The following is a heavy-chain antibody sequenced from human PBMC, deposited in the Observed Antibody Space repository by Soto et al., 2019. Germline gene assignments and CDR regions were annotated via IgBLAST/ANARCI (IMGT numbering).Heavy chain of an antibody. Sequence: GGSLRLSCAASGFTFSSYGMHWVRQAPGKGLEWVAVISYDGSNKYYADSVKGRFTISRDNSKNTLYLQMNSLRAEDTAVYYCAKPRRDGYNSQYYFDYWGQGTLVTVSS. D-gene: IGHD5-12*01. V-gene: IGHV3-30*18. CDR3: AKPRRDGYNSQYYFDY. J-gene: IGHJ4*02. CDR2: ISYDGSNK. CDR1: GFTFSSYG.